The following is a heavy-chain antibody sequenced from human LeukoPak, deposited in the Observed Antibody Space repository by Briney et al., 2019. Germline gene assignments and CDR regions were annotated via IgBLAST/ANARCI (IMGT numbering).Heavy chain of an antibody. J-gene: IGHJ6*02. Sequence: GGSLRLSCAASGFTFSSYWMSWVRQAPGKGLEWVANIKQDGSEKYYVDSVKGRFTTSRDNAKDSLYLQMNSLRAEDTAVYYCAREYCSGGSCYFSMDVWGQGTTVTVSS. V-gene: IGHV3-7*01. CDR2: IKQDGSEK. D-gene: IGHD2-15*01. CDR3: AREYCSGGSCYFSMDV. CDR1: GFTFSSYW.